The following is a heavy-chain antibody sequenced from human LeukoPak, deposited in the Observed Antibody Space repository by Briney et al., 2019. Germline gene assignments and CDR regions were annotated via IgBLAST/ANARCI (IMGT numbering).Heavy chain of an antibody. CDR3: AKDPLGSYWNWFDP. J-gene: IGHJ5*02. D-gene: IGHD1-26*01. V-gene: IGHV3-23*01. Sequence: GGSLRLSCAASGFTFSSYAMSWVRQAPGKGLEWVSAISGSGGSTCYADSVKGRFTISRDNSKNTLYLQMNSLRAEDTAVYYCAKDPLGSYWNWFDPWGQGTLVTVSS. CDR1: GFTFSSYA. CDR2: ISGSGGST.